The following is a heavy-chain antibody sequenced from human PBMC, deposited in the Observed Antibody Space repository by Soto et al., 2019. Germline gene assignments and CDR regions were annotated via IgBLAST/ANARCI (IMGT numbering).Heavy chain of an antibody. J-gene: IGHJ4*02. D-gene: IGHD3-10*01. CDR3: ARDPAYGSGSYYDY. Sequence: GGSLRLSCAASGFTFSSYWMSWVRQAPGKGLEWVANIKQDGSEKYYVDSVKGRFTISRDNAKSSLYLQMNSLRAEDTAVYYCARDPAYGSGSYYDYWGQGTLVTVSS. V-gene: IGHV3-7*03. CDR1: GFTFSSYW. CDR2: IKQDGSEK.